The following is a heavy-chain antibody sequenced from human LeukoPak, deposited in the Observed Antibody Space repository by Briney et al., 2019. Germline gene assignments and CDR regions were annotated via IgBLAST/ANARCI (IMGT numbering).Heavy chain of an antibody. V-gene: IGHV3-7*01. Sequence: GGSLRLSCVGSGFTFRSHWVKWVRQSPGKGLEWVANIKPDGIDKYYVDSARGRFTVSRDNAKNSAFLQMNSLRAEDTAIYYCATISAQTFDIWGQGTLVSVSS. CDR1: GFTFRSHW. D-gene: IGHD5-24*01. J-gene: IGHJ3*02. CDR2: IKPDGIDK. CDR3: ATISAQTFDI.